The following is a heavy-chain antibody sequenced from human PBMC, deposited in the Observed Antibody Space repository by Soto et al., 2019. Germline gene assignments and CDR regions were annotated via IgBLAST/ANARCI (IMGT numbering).Heavy chain of an antibody. CDR2: ISYDGSNK. CDR1: GFTFSSYA. Sequence: QVQLVESGGGVVQPGRSLRLSCAASGFTFSSYAMHWVRQAPGKGLEWVAVISYDGSNKYYADSVKGRFTISRDNSKNTLYLQMNSLRAEDTAVYYCAIGISRWGSNVDYWGKGTLVTVSS. CDR3: AIGISRWGSNVDY. J-gene: IGHJ4*02. D-gene: IGHD3-10*01. V-gene: IGHV3-30-3*01.